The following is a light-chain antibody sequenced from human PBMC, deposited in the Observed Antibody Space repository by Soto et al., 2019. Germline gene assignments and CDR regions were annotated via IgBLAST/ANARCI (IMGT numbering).Light chain of an antibody. CDR1: SSDVGGYNY. CDR3: NSYTSSYTWV. Sequence: QSALTQPASVSGSPGQSITISCTGSSSDVGGYNYVSWYQQHPGKAPKLMIYEVSNRPSGISNRFSGSKSGNTASLTLSGLQAEDEADYYCNSYTSSYTWVFGGGTKVTVL. CDR2: EVS. V-gene: IGLV2-14*01. J-gene: IGLJ3*02.